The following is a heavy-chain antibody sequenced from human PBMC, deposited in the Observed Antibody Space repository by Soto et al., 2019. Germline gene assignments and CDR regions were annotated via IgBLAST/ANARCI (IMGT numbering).Heavy chain of an antibody. V-gene: IGHV3-11*01. CDR3: AKDQEGSGSHWLGYNYYGMDV. CDR1: GASINSGDYY. CDR2: ISSVGTTT. D-gene: IGHD3-10*01. Sequence: LSLTCTVSGASINSGDYYMSWIRQAPGKGLEWVSYISSVGTTTYYADSVKGRFSISMDNAKNSLYLQMNSLRAEDTAVYFCAKDQEGSGSHWLGYNYYGMDVWGQGTTVTVSS. J-gene: IGHJ6*02.